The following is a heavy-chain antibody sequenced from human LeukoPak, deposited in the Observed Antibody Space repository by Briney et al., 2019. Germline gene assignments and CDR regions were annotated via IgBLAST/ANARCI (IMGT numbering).Heavy chain of an antibody. J-gene: IGHJ4*02. CDR2: IYYSGST. Sequence: SQTLSLTCTVSGGSISSGDYYWSWIRQPPGKGLEWIGYIYYSGSTYYNPSLKSRVTISIDTSKNQFSLKLRSVTAADTAVYYCARDLYSSSSNGGYWGQGTLVTVSS. CDR3: ARDLYSSSSNGGY. CDR1: GGSISSGDYY. V-gene: IGHV4-30-4*01. D-gene: IGHD6-6*01.